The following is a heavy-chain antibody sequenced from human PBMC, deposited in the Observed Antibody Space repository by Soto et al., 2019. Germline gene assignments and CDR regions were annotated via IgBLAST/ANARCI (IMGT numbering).Heavy chain of an antibody. CDR2: ISDSGST. V-gene: IGHV3-23*01. J-gene: IGHJ4*02. CDR3: AKVWGEDGYCSRTSCLYYFHH. Sequence: EVQLLESGGGLVQPGGSLRLSCEASGFTFSTSAMSWVRPAPGKGLEVVSTISDSGSTYYVDSVKGRFTISRDISKTTLYLQMNSLRAEDTAVYYCAKVWGEDGYCSRTSCLYYFHHWGQGTLVTVSS. CDR1: GFTFSTSA. D-gene: IGHD2-2*03.